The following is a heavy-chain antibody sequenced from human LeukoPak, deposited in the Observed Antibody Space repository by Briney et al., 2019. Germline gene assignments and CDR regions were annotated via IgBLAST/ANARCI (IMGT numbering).Heavy chain of an antibody. V-gene: IGHV4-59*01. CDR3: ARSNGWYSFDY. CDR2: IYDSGTS. D-gene: IGHD6-19*01. CDR1: GGSISNYF. Sequence: SETLSLTCTVSGGSISNYFWSWIRQPPGKGLEWVAYIYDSGTSNYNPSLKRRVTISVDTSKNQFSLSLSSVTAADTAVYYCARSNGWYSFDYWGQGTLVTVSS. J-gene: IGHJ4*02.